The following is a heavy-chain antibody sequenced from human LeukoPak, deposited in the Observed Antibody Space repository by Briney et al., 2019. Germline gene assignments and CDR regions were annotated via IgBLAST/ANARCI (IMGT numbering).Heavy chain of an antibody. CDR2: IYHNGST. Sequence: SGTLSLTCAVSAGSISSSNWWTWVRQPPGKGLEWIGEIYHNGSTNYNPSLKSRVTVSVDKSKNQFSLNLSSVTAADTAVYYCARARGGGPGAFDIWGQGTMVTVSS. J-gene: IGHJ3*02. CDR3: ARARGGGPGAFDI. CDR1: AGSISSSNW. V-gene: IGHV4-4*02. D-gene: IGHD4-23*01.